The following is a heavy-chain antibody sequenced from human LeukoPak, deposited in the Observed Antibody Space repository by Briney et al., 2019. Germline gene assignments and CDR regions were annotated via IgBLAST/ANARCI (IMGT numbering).Heavy chain of an antibody. J-gene: IGHJ5*02. Sequence: GGSLRLSCAASGFTFSSYSMNWVRQAPGKGLEWVSYISSSSSTIYYADSVKGRFTISRDSSKDTLYLQMNSLRAEDTAVYYCARSVGVRVEVAATGDWFDPWGQGTLVTVSS. CDR1: GFTFSSYS. D-gene: IGHD2-15*01. V-gene: IGHV3-48*01. CDR2: ISSSSSTI. CDR3: ARSVGVRVEVAATGDWFDP.